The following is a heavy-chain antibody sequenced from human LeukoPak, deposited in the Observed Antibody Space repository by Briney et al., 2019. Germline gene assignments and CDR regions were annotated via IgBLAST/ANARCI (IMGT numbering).Heavy chain of an antibody. CDR3: ARGVVPAAFGAFDI. CDR2: IIPIFGTA. D-gene: IGHD2-2*01. J-gene: IGHJ3*02. Sequence: ASVKVSCKASGGTFSSYAISWVRQAPGQGLEWMGGIIPIFGTANYAQKFQGRVTITADESTSTAYMELSSLRSEDTAVYYCARGVVPAAFGAFDIWGQGTMVTVSS. CDR1: GGTFSSYA. V-gene: IGHV1-69*01.